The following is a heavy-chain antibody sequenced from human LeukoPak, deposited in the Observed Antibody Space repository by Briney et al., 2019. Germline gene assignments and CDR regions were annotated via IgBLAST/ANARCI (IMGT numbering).Heavy chain of an antibody. Sequence: GGSLRLSCAASGFTFSSYEMNWVRQAPGKGLEWVTYISSSGSTIYYADSVKGRFTISRDNAKNSLYLRMNSLRAEDTAVYYCAELGITMIGGVWGKGTTVTISS. V-gene: IGHV3-48*03. CDR1: GFTFSSYE. CDR3: AELGITMIGGV. CDR2: ISSSGSTI. D-gene: IGHD3-10*02. J-gene: IGHJ6*04.